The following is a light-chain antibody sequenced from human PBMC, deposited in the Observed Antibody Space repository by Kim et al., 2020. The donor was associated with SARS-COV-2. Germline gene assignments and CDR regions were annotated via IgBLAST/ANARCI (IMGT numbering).Light chain of an antibody. V-gene: IGKV1-5*03. CDR1: QSISSW. Sequence: DIQMTQSPSTLSAPIGDRITITCRASQSISSWLAWYQQKPGKPPKLQIYKASSLESGVPSRFSGSASGTEFTLTISSLQPDDFVTYYCQQYNSYPWTFGQGNKVDIK. CDR2: KAS. CDR3: QQYNSYPWT. J-gene: IGKJ1*01.